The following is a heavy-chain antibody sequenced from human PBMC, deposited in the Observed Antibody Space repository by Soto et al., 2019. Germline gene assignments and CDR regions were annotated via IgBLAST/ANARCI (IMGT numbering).Heavy chain of an antibody. V-gene: IGHV4-59*12. CDR2: IHYSGSA. CDR1: GSSIIGSY. CDR3: ARGVGGSGLNWFDP. J-gene: IGHJ5*02. Sequence: SQTLPLPCTFAGSSIIGSYWTWIRQSQERGLEWIGYIHYSGSANDNLSLNILLSMSVDRSKSQFSMKLASVTAAETAVDYCARGVGGSGLNWFDPWGQGTLVTV. D-gene: IGHD6-19*01.